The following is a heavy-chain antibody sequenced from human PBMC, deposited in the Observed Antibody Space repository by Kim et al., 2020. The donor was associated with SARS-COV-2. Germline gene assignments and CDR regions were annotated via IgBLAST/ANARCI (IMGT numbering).Heavy chain of an antibody. D-gene: IGHD3-10*01. CDR1: GFSFSRSW. CDR2: INQDGSDT. V-gene: IGHV3-7*03. Sequence: GGSLRLSCAASGFSFSRSWMSWVRQAPGKGLEWVANINQDGSDTYYVDTVKGLFTISRDNAKNSLYLQMSSLRAEDTAVYYCARDLGSDYGLDVWGQGTKVTVSS. CDR3: ARDLGSDYGLDV. J-gene: IGHJ6*02.